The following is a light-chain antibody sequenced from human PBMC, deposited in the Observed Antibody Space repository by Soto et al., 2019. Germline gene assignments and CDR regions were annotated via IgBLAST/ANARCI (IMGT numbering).Light chain of an antibody. CDR2: GAS. J-gene: IGKJ1*01. Sequence: EIVMTQSPATLSVSPGGRATLSCRASQSISDTLAWYQQKPGQAPRLLIYGASTRATGFPARFSGSGSGTDFTLTISSLQSEDFAVNYCQQYNNWPWTFGQGTKVDIK. CDR3: QQYNNWPWT. V-gene: IGKV3-15*01. CDR1: QSISDT.